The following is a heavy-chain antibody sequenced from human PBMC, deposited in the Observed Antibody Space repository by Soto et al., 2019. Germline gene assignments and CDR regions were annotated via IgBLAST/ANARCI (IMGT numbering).Heavy chain of an antibody. V-gene: IGHV3-15*07. CDR3: TTVGFKMVTTNYYYGMDV. Sequence: GGSLRLSCSASGFTFSNAWMNWVRQAPGKGLEWVGRIKSKTDGGTTDYAAPVKGRFTISRDDSKNTLYLQMNSLKTEDTAVYYCTTVGFKMVTTNYYYGMDVWGQGTTVTVSS. J-gene: IGHJ6*02. CDR2: IKSKTDGGTT. CDR1: GFTFSNAW. D-gene: IGHD4-17*01.